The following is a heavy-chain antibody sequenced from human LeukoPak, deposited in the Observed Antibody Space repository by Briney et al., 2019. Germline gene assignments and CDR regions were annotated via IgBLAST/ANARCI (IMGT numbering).Heavy chain of an antibody. Sequence: GGSLRLSCAASGFTFSSYWMHWVRQAPGKGLVWVSRIKSDGTITTYADSVKGRFTISRDNAKNTLYLQMNSLRAEDTAVYYCAREAGDGHSYGHWGQGTLVTVSS. J-gene: IGHJ4*02. CDR1: GFTFSSYW. V-gene: IGHV3-74*01. CDR3: AREAGDGHSYGH. CDR2: IKSDGTIT. D-gene: IGHD5-18*01.